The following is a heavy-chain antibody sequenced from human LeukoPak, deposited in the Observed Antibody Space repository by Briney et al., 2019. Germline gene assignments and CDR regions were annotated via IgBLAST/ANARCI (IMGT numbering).Heavy chain of an antibody. Sequence: GGSLRLSCAASGFTFSSYSMNWVRQAPGKGLEWVSSISSSSTYIYYADSVKGRFTISRDNAKNSLYLQMNSLRTEDTAVSYCATDAVTFVDYWGQGTLVTVSS. CDR1: GFTFSSYS. D-gene: IGHD4-11*01. J-gene: IGHJ4*02. CDR2: ISSSSTYI. CDR3: ATDAVTFVDY. V-gene: IGHV3-21*01.